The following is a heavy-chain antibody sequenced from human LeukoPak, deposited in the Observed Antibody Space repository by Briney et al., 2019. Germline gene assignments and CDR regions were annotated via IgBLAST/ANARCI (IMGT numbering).Heavy chain of an antibody. D-gene: IGHD3-22*01. Sequence: GGSLRLSCAASGFTFSNAWMSWVRQAPGKGLEWVAGITGSGDTMHHADSVKGRFTISRDNSKSILFLQMNGLRVEDTALYYCARAYGSSGYYQLPIDYWGQGTLVTVSS. CDR2: ITGSGDTM. CDR3: ARAYGSSGYYQLPIDY. V-gene: IGHV3-23*01. CDR1: GFTFSNAW. J-gene: IGHJ4*02.